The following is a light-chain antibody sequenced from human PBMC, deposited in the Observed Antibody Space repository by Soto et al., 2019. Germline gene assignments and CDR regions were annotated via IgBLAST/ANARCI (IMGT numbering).Light chain of an antibody. CDR3: QQSYSIPPLT. CDR1: QTISMY. J-gene: IGKJ4*01. Sequence: EIQMTQAPSSLSASVGDRVTITCRASQTISMYLNWYQQKPGKAPILLISAASSLQTGVPSRFNGSGSRTVFTLTISSLQPEDFATYYCQQSYSIPPLTFGGWTRVEIK. V-gene: IGKV1-39*01. CDR2: AAS.